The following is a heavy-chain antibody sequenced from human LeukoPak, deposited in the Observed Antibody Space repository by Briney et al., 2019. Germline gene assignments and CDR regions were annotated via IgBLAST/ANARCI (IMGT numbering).Heavy chain of an antibody. CDR1: GGSISSSSYY. J-gene: IGHJ6*03. D-gene: IGHD2-15*01. CDR2: IYYSGST. Sequence: SETLSLTCTVSGGSISSSSYYWGWIRQPPGKGLEWIGSIYYSGSTYYNPSLKSRVTISVDTSKNQFSLKLSSVTAGDTAVYYCASSNEVVAANSYYYYYMDVWGKGTTVTVSS. V-gene: IGHV4-39*07. CDR3: ASSNEVVAANSYYYYYMDV.